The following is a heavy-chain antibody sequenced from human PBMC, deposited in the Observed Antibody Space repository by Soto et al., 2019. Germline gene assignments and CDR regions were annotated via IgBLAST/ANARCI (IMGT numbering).Heavy chain of an antibody. D-gene: IGHD6-19*01. J-gene: IGHJ4*02. CDR2: ISSDGSNR. CDR3: AHLAGLARTDDF. V-gene: IGHV3-30-3*01. CDR1: GFTFSDYA. Sequence: PVGSLRLSCAASGFTFSDYALHWVRQAPGKGLEWVTVISSDGSNRYYADSVKGRFTISRDNSKNTLYLQMNSLRVEDTAIYICAHLAGLARTDDFWGQGTPVTVSS.